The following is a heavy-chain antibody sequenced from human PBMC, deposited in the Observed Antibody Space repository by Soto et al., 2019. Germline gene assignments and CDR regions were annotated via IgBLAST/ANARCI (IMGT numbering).Heavy chain of an antibody. CDR2: IIPILGIA. D-gene: IGHD3-10*01. J-gene: IGHJ2*01. Sequence: ASVKVSCKASGGTFSSYTISWVRQAPGQGLEWMGRIIPILGIANYAQKFQGRVTITADKSTSTAYMGLSSLRSEDTAVYYCARGRDYWYFDLWGRGTLVTVSS. CDR3: ARGRDYWYFDL. CDR1: GGTFSSYT. V-gene: IGHV1-69*02.